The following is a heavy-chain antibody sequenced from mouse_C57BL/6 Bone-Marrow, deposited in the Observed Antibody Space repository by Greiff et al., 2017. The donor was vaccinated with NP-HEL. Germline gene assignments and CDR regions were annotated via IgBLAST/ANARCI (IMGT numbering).Heavy chain of an antibody. Sequence: VQLQQPGAELVMPGASVKLSCKASGYTFTSYWMHWVKQRPGQGLEWIGEFDPSDSYTNYNQKFKGKSTLTVDKSSSTAYMQLSSLTSEDSAVYYCARRPFDYWGQGTTLTVSS. CDR1: GYTFTSYW. V-gene: IGHV1-69*01. CDR2: FDPSDSYT. J-gene: IGHJ2*01. CDR3: ARRPFDY.